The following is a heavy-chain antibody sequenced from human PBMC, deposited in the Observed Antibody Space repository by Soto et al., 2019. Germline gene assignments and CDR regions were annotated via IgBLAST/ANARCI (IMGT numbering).Heavy chain of an antibody. V-gene: IGHV1-69*06. Sequence: SVKVSCKASGGTFSSYAISWVRQAPGQGLEWMGGIIPIFGTASYAQKFQGRVTITADKSTSTAYMELSSLRSEDTAVYYCARSHSSSWYPYYYYGMDVWGQGTTVTVSS. CDR1: GGTFSSYA. J-gene: IGHJ6*02. CDR3: ARSHSSSWYPYYYYGMDV. D-gene: IGHD6-13*01. CDR2: IIPIFGTA.